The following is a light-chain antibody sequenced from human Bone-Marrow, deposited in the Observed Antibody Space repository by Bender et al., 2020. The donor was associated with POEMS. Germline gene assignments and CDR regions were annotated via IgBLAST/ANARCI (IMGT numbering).Light chain of an antibody. V-gene: IGLV2-23*01. Sequence: QSALTQPASVSGSPGQSITISCTGTSSDVGSYNLVSWYQQHPGKAPKIMIYEENNPRAGVPYRFSESNTGDTATLSVSEPEAEDEADYYCCSYADNWVFGGGTKLTVL. CDR3: CSYADNWV. J-gene: IGLJ3*02. CDR2: EEN. CDR1: SSDVGSYNL.